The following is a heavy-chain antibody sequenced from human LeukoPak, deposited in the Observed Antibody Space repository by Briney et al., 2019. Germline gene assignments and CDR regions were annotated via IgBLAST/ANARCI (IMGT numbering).Heavy chain of an antibody. D-gene: IGHD6-13*01. CDR1: GFTFSSYW. J-gene: IGHJ6*03. CDR3: ARVGYSSSLYYYYYYMDV. CDR2: IKQDGREK. Sequence: GGSLRLSCAASGFTFSSYWMSWVRQAPGKGLEWVANIKQDGREKYYVDSVKGRFTISRDNAKNSLYLQMNSLRAEDTAVYYCARVGYSSSLYYYYYYMDVWGKGTTVTVSS. V-gene: IGHV3-7*01.